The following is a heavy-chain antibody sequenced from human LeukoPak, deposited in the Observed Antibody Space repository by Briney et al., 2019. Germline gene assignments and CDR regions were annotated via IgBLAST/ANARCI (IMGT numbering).Heavy chain of an antibody. CDR3: ARDRGITGNLGWFDP. J-gene: IGHJ5*02. Sequence: SETLSLTCTVSGDSMSSYYWVWLRQPPGKGLEWIGDIYYSGSTNYNPSLKSRVIILADTSKNQFSLRLSSVTAADTAVYYCARDRGITGNLGWFDPWGQGTLVTVSS. CDR2: IYYSGST. CDR1: GDSMSSYY. D-gene: IGHD1-20*01. V-gene: IGHV4-59*01.